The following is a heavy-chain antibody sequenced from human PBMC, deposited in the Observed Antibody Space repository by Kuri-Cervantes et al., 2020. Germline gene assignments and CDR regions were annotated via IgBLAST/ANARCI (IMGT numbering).Heavy chain of an antibody. CDR1: GGSVSSGSYY. CDR2: IYYSGST. D-gene: IGHD2-15*01. CDR3: ARDGLGYCSGGSCYRGYYFDY. V-gene: IGHV4-61*01. Sequence: SETLSLTCTVSGGSVSSGSYYWSWIRQPPGKGLEWIGYIYYSGSTNYNPSLKSRVTISVDTSKNQFSLKLSSVTAADTAVYYCARDGLGYCSGGSCYRGYYFDYWGQGTLVT. J-gene: IGHJ4*02.